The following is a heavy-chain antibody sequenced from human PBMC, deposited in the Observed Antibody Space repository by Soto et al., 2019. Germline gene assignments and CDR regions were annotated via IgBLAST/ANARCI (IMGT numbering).Heavy chain of an antibody. CDR3: ARRARPDFYYMDV. Sequence: PWGALRLSCAASGFTFSSYAMNWVRQGPGKGLEWVAAISGTGGSTYYTDSVKGRLTIARDNSKTTLYLQMNSLRPDDMAVYYCARRARPDFYYMDVWGKGTTVTVSS. CDR1: GFTFSSYA. J-gene: IGHJ6*03. D-gene: IGHD6-6*01. CDR2: ISGTGGST. V-gene: IGHV3-23*01.